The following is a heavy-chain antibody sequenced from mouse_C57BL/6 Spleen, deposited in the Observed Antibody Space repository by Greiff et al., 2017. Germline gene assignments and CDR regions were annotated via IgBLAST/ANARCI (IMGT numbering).Heavy chain of an antibody. CDR1: GYTFTRYC. J-gene: IGHJ3*01. D-gene: IGHD3-2*02. Sequence: VQLQQPGAELVKPGASVKLSCKASGYTFTRYCMHWVKQRPGQGLEWIGMIHPNSGSTNYNEKFKSKATLTVYKASSTAYMQLSSLTSEDSAVYYCARDSSGYEAYWGQGTLVTVSA. CDR2: IHPNSGST. CDR3: ARDSSGYEAY. V-gene: IGHV1-64*01.